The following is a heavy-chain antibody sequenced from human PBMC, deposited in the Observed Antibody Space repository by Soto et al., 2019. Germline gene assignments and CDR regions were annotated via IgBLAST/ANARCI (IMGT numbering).Heavy chain of an antibody. CDR2: IYSSGTT. CDR1: GISIDNYY. Sequence: SETLSLTCTVSGISIDNYYCSWIRRSAGKGLEWIGRIYSSGTTNYNPSLKSRVTMSVDMSKSQFSLNVRSVTAADTAVYYCVRDVGGSGWFAPWGQGTLVTVSS. CDR3: VRDVGGSGWFAP. V-gene: IGHV4-4*07. J-gene: IGHJ5*02.